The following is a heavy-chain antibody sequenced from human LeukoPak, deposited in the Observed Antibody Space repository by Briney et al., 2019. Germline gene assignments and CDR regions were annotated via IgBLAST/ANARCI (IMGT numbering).Heavy chain of an antibody. CDR1: GGSISSYY. J-gene: IGHJ4*02. CDR2: MYYSGST. V-gene: IGHV4-59*08. D-gene: IGHD6-13*01. CDR3: ARGYSSSWYYFDY. Sequence: SETLSLTCTVSGGSISSYYWSWIRQPPGKGLEWIGYMYYSGSTSYNPSLKSRVAMSVDTSNNQCSLKLSSVTAADTAVYYCARGYSSSWYYFDYWGQGTLVTVSS.